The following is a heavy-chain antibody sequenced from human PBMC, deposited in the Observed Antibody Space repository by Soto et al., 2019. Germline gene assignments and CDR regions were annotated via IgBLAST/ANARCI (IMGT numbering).Heavy chain of an antibody. J-gene: IGHJ4*02. Sequence: EVQLLESGGGLVQPGGSLRLSCAASGFTFSNYAVTWVRQAPGKGLEWVSTISGSGGSTYYADSVKGRFTISRDNSKHTLYLQRSSLRAEDTAVYYCAKDQGSSWYEIDYWGQGTLVTVAS. CDR1: GFTFSNYA. CDR2: ISGSGGST. D-gene: IGHD6-13*01. CDR3: AKDQGSSWYEIDY. V-gene: IGHV3-23*01.